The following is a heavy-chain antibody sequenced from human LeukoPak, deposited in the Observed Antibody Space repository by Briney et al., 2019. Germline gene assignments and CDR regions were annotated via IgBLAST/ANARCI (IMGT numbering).Heavy chain of an antibody. V-gene: IGHV3-30*18. D-gene: IGHD3-3*01. J-gene: IGHJ4*02. Sequence: PGGSLRLSCAASGFTFSSYGMHWVRQAPGKGLEWVAVISHDGSNKYYADSVKGRFTISRDNSKNTLYLQMNSLRAEDTAVYYCAKEPYDFWSGSKNYYFDYWGQGTLVTVSS. CDR3: AKEPYDFWSGSKNYYFDY. CDR2: ISHDGSNK. CDR1: GFTFSSYG.